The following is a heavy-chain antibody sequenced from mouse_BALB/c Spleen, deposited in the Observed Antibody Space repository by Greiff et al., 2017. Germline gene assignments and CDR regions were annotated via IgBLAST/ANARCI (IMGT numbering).Heavy chain of an antibody. CDR3: ARAPPYYGSSLYAMDY. CDR2: ISDGGSYT. V-gene: IGHV5-4*02. Sequence: EVKLVESGGGLVKPGGSLKLSCAASGFTFSDYYMYWVRQTPEKRLEWVATISDGGSYTYYPDSVKGRFTISRDNAKNNLYLQMSSLKSEDTAMYYCARAPPYYGSSLYAMDYWGQGTSVTVSS. J-gene: IGHJ4*01. CDR1: GFTFSDYY. D-gene: IGHD1-1*01.